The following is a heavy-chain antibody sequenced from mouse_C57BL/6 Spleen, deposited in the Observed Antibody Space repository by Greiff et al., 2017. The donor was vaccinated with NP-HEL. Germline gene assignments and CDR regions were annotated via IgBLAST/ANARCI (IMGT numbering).Heavy chain of an antibody. V-gene: IGHV5-16*01. CDR1: GFTFRDYY. J-gene: IGHJ4*01. CDR3: ARGDYGNYYYAMDY. CDR2: INYDGSST. Sequence: EVKLVESEGGLVQPGSSMKLSCTASGFTFRDYYMAWVRQVPEKGLEWVANINYDGSSTYYLDSLKSRFIISRDNAKNILYLQMSSLKAEDTATDYCARGDYGNYYYAMDYWGQGTSVTVSS. D-gene: IGHD2-1*01.